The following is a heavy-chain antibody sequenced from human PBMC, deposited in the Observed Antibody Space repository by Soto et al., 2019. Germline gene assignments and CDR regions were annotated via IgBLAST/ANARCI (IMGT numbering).Heavy chain of an antibody. J-gene: IGHJ4*02. Sequence: ASVKVSCKASGYTFTSYYMHWVRQAPGQGLEWMGIINPSGGSTSYAQKFQGRVTMTRDTSTSTVYMELSSLGSEDTAVYYCARVIRGYSGYDCFDYWGQGTLVTVSS. D-gene: IGHD5-12*01. CDR2: INPSGGST. V-gene: IGHV1-46*01. CDR1: GYTFTSYY. CDR3: ARVIRGYSGYDCFDY.